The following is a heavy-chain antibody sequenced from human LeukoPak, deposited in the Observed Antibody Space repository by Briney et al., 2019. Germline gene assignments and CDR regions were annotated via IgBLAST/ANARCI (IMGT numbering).Heavy chain of an antibody. Sequence: PGGSLRLSCAASGFTFSSYAMSWVRQAPGKGLEWVSSLNTNSRYIYYADSVKGRFTISRDNAKNSLYLQMNSLRAEDTALYYCAKDSGGSGGDGMDVWGQGTTVTVSS. D-gene: IGHD3-10*01. V-gene: IGHV3-21*04. CDR2: LNTNSRYI. CDR1: GFTFSSYA. J-gene: IGHJ6*02. CDR3: AKDSGGSGGDGMDV.